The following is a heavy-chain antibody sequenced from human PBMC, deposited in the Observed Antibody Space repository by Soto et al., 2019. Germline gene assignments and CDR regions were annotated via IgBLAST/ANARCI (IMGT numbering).Heavy chain of an antibody. CDR2: IWYDGSNK. J-gene: IGHJ1*01. CDR1: GFTFSSYG. V-gene: IGHV3-33*01. Sequence: QVQLVESGGGVVQPGRSLRLSCAASGFTFSSYGMHWVRQAPGKGLEWVAVIWYDGSNKYYADSVKGRFTISRDNSKNTLYVQMNSLRAEDTAVYYCARAELGYCSGGSCYSAEYFQHWGQGTLVTVSS. D-gene: IGHD2-15*01. CDR3: ARAELGYCSGGSCYSAEYFQH.